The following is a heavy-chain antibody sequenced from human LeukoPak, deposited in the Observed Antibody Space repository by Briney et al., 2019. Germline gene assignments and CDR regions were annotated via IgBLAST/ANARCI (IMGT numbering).Heavy chain of an antibody. CDR3: AKSDAFLEYFDNVDA. Sequence: PGGSLRLSCAASGFTFNSYAMSWVRQAPGKGPEWVSIISHTGGSTYYADSVKGRFTISRDDSKNTLYLQMNSLRVEDTAVYYCAKSDAFLEYFDNVDAWGQGTLVTVSS. CDR1: GFTFNSYA. V-gene: IGHV3-23*01. J-gene: IGHJ5*02. D-gene: IGHD3-3*01. CDR2: ISHTGGST.